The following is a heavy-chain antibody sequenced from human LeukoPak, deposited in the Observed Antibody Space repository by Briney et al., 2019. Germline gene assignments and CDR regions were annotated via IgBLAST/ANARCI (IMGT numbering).Heavy chain of an antibody. Sequence: GASVKVSCKASGYTFTSYGISWVRQAPGQGLEWMGWISAYNGNTNYAQKLQGRVTMTTDTSTSTAYMELRSLRSDDTAVYYGARELPNGYIGASSQIFDYWGKGPRATVSS. D-gene: IGHD5-24*01. J-gene: IGHJ4*02. CDR1: GYTFTSYG. CDR2: ISAYNGNT. V-gene: IGHV1-18*01. CDR3: ARELPNGYIGASSQIFDY.